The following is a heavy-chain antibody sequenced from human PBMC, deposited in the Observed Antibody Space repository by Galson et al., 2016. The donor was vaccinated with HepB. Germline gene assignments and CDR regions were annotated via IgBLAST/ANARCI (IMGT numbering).Heavy chain of an antibody. Sequence: SETLSLTCAVSGDSMTRNWWSWVRQPPGMGPEWIGEVSHTGRTNYKSSLASRATISMDMSKNQLSLELTSVTAADTAVYYCARVDGLWCGTPYYWYFDLWGRGTLVTVSA. D-gene: IGHD3-3*01. V-gene: IGHV4-4*02. J-gene: IGHJ2*01. CDR3: ARVDGLWCGTPYYWYFDL. CDR1: GDSMTRNW. CDR2: VSHTGRT.